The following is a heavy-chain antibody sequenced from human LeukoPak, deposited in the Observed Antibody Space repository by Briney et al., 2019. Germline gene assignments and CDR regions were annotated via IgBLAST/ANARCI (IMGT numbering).Heavy chain of an antibody. J-gene: IGHJ3*02. Sequence: ASVKVSCKASGGTFSNSPIAWVRQAPGRGLEWMGGISPILGTANYAQKFQGRVTITMDESTSTAYMELSSLRSEDTAVYYCARERVWGAFDIWGQGTLVTVSS. CDR3: ARERVWGAFDI. V-gene: IGHV1-69*16. D-gene: IGHD6-13*01. CDR1: GGTFSNSP. CDR2: ISPILGTA.